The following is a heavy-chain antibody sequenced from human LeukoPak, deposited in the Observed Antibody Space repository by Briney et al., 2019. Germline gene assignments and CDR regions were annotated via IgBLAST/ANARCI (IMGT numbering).Heavy chain of an antibody. Sequence: EGSLRLSCAASGYTFSSYWMSWVRQAPGKGLEWVANIKQDGSGKYYVDSVKGRFTISRDNAKNSLYLQMNSLRAEDTAVYYCARFPGYYDILTGYDYWGQGTLVTVSS. CDR3: ARFPGYYDILTGYDY. D-gene: IGHD3-9*01. V-gene: IGHV3-7*01. CDR2: IKQDGSGK. J-gene: IGHJ4*02. CDR1: GYTFSSYW.